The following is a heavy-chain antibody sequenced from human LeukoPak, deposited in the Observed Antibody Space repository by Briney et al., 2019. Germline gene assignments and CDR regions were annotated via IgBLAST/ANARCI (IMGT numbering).Heavy chain of an antibody. CDR2: IWYDGSNK. D-gene: IGHD6-6*01. CDR3: TRDRSSSYFDY. V-gene: IGHV3-33*01. J-gene: IGHJ4*02. Sequence: EGSLRLSCAASRFTFSNYGMHWVRQAPGKGLEWVALIWYDGSNKNYADSVKGRFTISRDNSKNTLYLQMNSLRAEDTAMYYCTRDRSSSYFDYWGQGALVTVSS. CDR1: RFTFSNYG.